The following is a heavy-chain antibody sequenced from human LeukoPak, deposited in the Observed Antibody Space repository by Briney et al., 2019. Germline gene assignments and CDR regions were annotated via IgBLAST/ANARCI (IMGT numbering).Heavy chain of an antibody. CDR2: IKSKTDGGTT. CDR3: TTDKGSGWWYWFDP. D-gene: IGHD6-19*01. Sequence: PGGSLRLSCAASGFTFSSAWMSWVRQAPGKGLEWVGRIKSKTDGGTTDYAAPVKGRFTISRDDSKNTLHLQMNSLKTEDTAVYYCTTDKGSGWWYWFDPWGQGTLVTVSS. J-gene: IGHJ5*02. V-gene: IGHV3-15*01. CDR1: GFTFSSAW.